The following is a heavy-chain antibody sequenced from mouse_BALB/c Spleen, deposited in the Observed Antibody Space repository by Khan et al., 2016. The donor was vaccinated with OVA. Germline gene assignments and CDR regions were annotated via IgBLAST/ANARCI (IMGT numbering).Heavy chain of an antibody. CDR3: ARSDFYGYYFDQ. CDR1: GFTFSSFG. Sequence: EVELVESGGDLVQPGGSRKLSCAASGFTFSSFGMHWVRQAPEKGLEWVAYISGDRSTIYYADTVKGRFTISRDNPKNTLFLQMTTLRSEDTAMYYCARSDFYGYYFDQWGQGTTLTVSS. D-gene: IGHD1-1*01. J-gene: IGHJ2*01. V-gene: IGHV5-17*02. CDR2: ISGDRSTI.